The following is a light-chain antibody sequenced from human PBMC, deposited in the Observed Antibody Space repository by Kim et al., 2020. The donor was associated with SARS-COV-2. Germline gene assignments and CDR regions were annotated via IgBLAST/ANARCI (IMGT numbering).Light chain of an antibody. CDR3: AAWDDSLNDYV. Sequence: GQRRTISCSGSSSNIGSNTVNWYQQLPGTAPKLLIHSNNERPSGVPDRFSGSKSGTSASLAISGLQSEDEADYSCAAWDDSLNDYVFGTGTKVTVL. CDR2: SNN. V-gene: IGLV1-44*01. CDR1: SSNIGSNT. J-gene: IGLJ1*01.